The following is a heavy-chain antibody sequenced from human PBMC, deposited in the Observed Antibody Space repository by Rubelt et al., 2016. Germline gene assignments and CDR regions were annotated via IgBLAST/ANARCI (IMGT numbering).Heavy chain of an antibody. J-gene: IGHJ4*02. CDR1: GGSISSYY. D-gene: IGHD3-22*01. V-gene: IGHV4-59*08. CDR2: IYYSGST. Sequence: WLTCTVSGGSISSYYWSWIRQPPGKGLEWIGYIYYSGSTNYNPSLKSRVTISVDTSKNQFSLKLSSVTAADTAVYYCAILGYYYDSSGYYGAYFDYWGQGTLVTVSS. CDR3: AILGYYYDSSGYYGAYFDY.